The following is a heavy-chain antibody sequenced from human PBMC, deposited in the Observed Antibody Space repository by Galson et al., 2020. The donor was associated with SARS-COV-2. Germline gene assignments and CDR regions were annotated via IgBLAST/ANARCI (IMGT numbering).Heavy chain of an antibody. CDR1: GFAVSSNF. CDR3: ARGRMAGTGYNCFDC. J-gene: IGHJ4*02. D-gene: IGHD6-25*01. Sequence: GGSLRLSCAASGFAVSSNFMSWVRQTPERGLEWVSIIYSGGDAYYADSVKGRFTISRDSSKNTLYLQMNSLRAEDSAVYFWARGRMAGTGYNCFDCWGQGTLGTGAS. CDR2: IYSGGDA. V-gene: IGHV3-53*01.